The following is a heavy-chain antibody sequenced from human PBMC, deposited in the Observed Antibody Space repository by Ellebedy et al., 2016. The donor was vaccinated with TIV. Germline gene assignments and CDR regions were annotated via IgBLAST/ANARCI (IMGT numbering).Heavy chain of an antibody. CDR2: IFTSGST. V-gene: IGHV4-4*07. Sequence: SETLSLTCSVSGGSMSTYQWSWIRQPAGKGLEWIGRIFTSGSTKYNPSLTSRATISVDTSKNQLSLKLSSVTAADTAVYYCARGNYYYGVDVWGQGTTVTVSS. J-gene: IGHJ6*02. CDR1: GGSMSTYQ. CDR3: ARGNYYYGVDV.